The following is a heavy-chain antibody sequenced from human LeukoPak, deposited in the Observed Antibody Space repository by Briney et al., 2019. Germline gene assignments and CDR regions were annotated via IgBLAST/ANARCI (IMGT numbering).Heavy chain of an antibody. Sequence: SETLSLTCAVYGGSFSGHYWSWIRQPPGKGLESIGEINYSGSTNYNPSLKSRVTISVDTSKNQFSLRLSSVTDADTAVYYCARVLDSNSWYPLDYWGQGTLVTVSS. J-gene: IGHJ4*02. CDR1: GGSFSGHY. CDR2: INYSGST. D-gene: IGHD6-13*01. CDR3: ARVLDSNSWYPLDY. V-gene: IGHV4-34*01.